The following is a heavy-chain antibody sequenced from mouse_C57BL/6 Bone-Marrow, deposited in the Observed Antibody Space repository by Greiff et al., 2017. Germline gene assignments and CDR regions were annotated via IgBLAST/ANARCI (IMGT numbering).Heavy chain of an antibody. CDR3: AREGVMVTTYYFDY. V-gene: IGHV1-55*01. Sequence: QVQLQQPGAELVKPGASVKMSCKASGYTFTSYWITWVKQRPGQGLEWIGDIYPGSGSTNYNEKFKSKATLTVDTSSSTAYMQLSSLTSEDYAVYYCAREGVMVTTYYFDYWGQGTTLTVSS. D-gene: IGHD2-2*01. CDR2: IYPGSGST. CDR1: GYTFTSYW. J-gene: IGHJ2*01.